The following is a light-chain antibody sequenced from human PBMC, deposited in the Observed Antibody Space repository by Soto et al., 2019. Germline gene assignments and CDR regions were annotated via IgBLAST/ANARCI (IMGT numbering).Light chain of an antibody. J-gene: IGLJ3*02. V-gene: IGLV1-44*01. CDR2: NNN. CDR3: AAWDDILNGVV. CDR1: SSNIGSTT. Sequence: QLVLTQPPSASGTPGQRVTIACSGSSSNIGSTTVKWYQQLPGTAPKLLIYNNNQRPSGVPDRFSGSKSGTSASLAISGLQSEDEADYYCAAWDDILNGVVFGGGTKLTVL.